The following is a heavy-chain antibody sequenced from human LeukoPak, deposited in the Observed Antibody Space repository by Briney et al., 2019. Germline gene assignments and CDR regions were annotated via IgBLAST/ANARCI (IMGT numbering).Heavy chain of an antibody. CDR3: ARDGDGYNGFFDY. Sequence: SETLSLTXSVSGSSISSGSYYWSWIRQPAGQGLEWIGRISTSGSTNYNPSLKSRVTTSVDTSKNQFSLKMSSVTAADTAVYYCARDGDGYNGFFDYWGQGTLVTVSS. V-gene: IGHV4-61*02. D-gene: IGHD5-24*01. CDR2: ISTSGST. CDR1: GSSISSGSYY. J-gene: IGHJ4*02.